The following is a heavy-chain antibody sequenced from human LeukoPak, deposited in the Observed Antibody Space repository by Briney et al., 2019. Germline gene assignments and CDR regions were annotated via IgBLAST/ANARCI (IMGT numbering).Heavy chain of an antibody. CDR1: GFTFSRYG. V-gene: IGHV3-30*02. CDR3: AKKGLLWFGELLVGAFDI. CDR2: VRYDGSNK. D-gene: IGHD3-10*01. J-gene: IGHJ3*02. Sequence: HPGGSLRLSCAASGFTFSRYGMHWVGQAPGKGLEWVAFVRYDGSNKYYADSVKGRFTISRDNSKNTLYLQMNSLRAEDTAVYYCAKKGLLWFGELLVGAFDIWGQGTMVTVSS.